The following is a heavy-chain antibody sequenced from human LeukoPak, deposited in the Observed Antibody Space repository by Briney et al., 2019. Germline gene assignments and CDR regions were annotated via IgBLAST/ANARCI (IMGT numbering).Heavy chain of an antibody. CDR3: ARDRGELRFLEWSGRLYPLDV. V-gene: IGHV1-2*02. CDR1: GYTFTGYY. J-gene: IGHJ6*04. Sequence: ASVKVSCKASGYTFTGYYMHWVRQAPGQGLEWMGWINPNSGGTNYAQKFQGRVTMTRDTSISTAYMELSRLRSDDTAVYYCARDRGELRFLEWSGRLYPLDVWGKGTTVTVSS. D-gene: IGHD3-3*01. CDR2: INPNSGGT.